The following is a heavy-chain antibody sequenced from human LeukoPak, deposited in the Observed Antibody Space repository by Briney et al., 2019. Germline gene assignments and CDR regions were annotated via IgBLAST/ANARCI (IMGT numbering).Heavy chain of an antibody. Sequence: GGSLRLSCAASGFTFSSYAMSWVRQAPGKGLEWVSATSGSGGSTYYADSVKGRFTISRDNSKNTLYLQMNSLRAEDTAVYYCAKDLSSGWYLGFDYWGQGTLVTVSS. V-gene: IGHV3-23*01. J-gene: IGHJ4*02. CDR1: GFTFSSYA. CDR3: AKDLSSGWYLGFDY. D-gene: IGHD6-19*01. CDR2: TSGSGGST.